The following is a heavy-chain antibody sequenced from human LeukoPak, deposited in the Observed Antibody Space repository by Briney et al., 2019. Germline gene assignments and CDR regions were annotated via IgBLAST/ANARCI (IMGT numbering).Heavy chain of an antibody. D-gene: IGHD3-22*01. CDR2: INPNSGGT. Sequence: ASVTVSCKASGYTFTGYYMHWVRQAPGQGLEWMGWINPNSGGTNYAQKFQGRVTMTRDTSISTAYMELSRLRSDDTAVYYCARGDSSGYDAFDIWGQGTMVTVSS. CDR3: ARGDSSGYDAFDI. J-gene: IGHJ3*02. V-gene: IGHV1-2*02. CDR1: GYTFTGYY.